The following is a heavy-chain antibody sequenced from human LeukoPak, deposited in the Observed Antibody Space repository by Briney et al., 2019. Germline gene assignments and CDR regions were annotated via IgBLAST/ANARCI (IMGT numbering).Heavy chain of an antibody. CDR2: LYHSGST. Sequence: SETLSLTCAVYGGSFSGYYWSWIRQPPGKGPEWIGTLYHSGSTHYNPSLESRITISVDTSKNQFSPKLYSVTAADTAVYYCARQGDSTKGYYLDWFDPWGQGTLVIVSS. CDR3: ARQGDSTKGYYLDWFDP. V-gene: IGHV4-34*01. D-gene: IGHD3-3*01. J-gene: IGHJ5*02. CDR1: GGSFSGYY.